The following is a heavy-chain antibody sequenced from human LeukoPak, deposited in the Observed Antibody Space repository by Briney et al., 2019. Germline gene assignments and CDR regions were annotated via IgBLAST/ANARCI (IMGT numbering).Heavy chain of an antibody. CDR3: ARARVVSWFDP. CDR1: GFTFSDYY. V-gene: IGHV3-11*01. D-gene: IGHD3-22*01. CDR2: ISSSGSTI. Sequence: GGSLRLSCAASGFTFSDYYMSWIRQAPGKGLEWVSYISSSGSTIYYADSVRGRFTISRDNAKNSLYLQMNSLRAEDTAVYYCARARVVSWFDPWGQGTLVTVSS. J-gene: IGHJ5*02.